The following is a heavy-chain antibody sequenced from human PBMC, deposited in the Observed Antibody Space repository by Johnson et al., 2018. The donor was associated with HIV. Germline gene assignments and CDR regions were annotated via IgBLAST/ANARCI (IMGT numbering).Heavy chain of an antibody. CDR1: GFTFSSYG. D-gene: IGHD3-16*01. J-gene: IGHJ3*02. V-gene: IGHV3-30*02. CDR3: AREKWGAFGVDAFDI. CDR2: IRYDGSNK. Sequence: QMLLVESGGGVVLPGGSLRLSCAASGFTFSSYGMHWVRQAPGKGLEWVAFIRYDGSNKYYADSVKGRFTISRDNAKNSLYLQMNSLRAEDTAVYYCAREKWGAFGVDAFDICGQGTMVTVSS.